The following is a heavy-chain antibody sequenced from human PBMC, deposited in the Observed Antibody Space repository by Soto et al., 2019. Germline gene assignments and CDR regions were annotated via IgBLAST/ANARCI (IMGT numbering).Heavy chain of an antibody. CDR1: GYSITKYG. CDR2: LNTDNGKT. Sequence: ASVKVSCKASGYSITKYGISWVRQAPGQGLEWMGWLNTDNGKTYYAQKFQGRVTMTTDTSTTIAYMELRSLTSDDTALYFCARGIKIGGVLNGVDVWGQGTTVTVSS. D-gene: IGHD3-16*01. J-gene: IGHJ6*02. V-gene: IGHV1-18*01. CDR3: ARGIKIGGVLNGVDV.